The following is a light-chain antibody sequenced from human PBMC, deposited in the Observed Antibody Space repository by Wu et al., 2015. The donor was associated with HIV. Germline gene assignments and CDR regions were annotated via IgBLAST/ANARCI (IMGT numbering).Light chain of an antibody. Sequence: EIALRQSPGILSLSPGQRAILSCRASQNVKNRYVAWYQQKPGQAPRLLIFGASSRATGIPDRFSGFGAGTDFSLIISTLEPEDFAMYFCQQYGSSPITFGQGTRLENK. CDR1: QNVKNRY. CDR3: QQYGSSPIT. V-gene: IGKV3-20*01. J-gene: IGKJ5*01. CDR2: GAS.